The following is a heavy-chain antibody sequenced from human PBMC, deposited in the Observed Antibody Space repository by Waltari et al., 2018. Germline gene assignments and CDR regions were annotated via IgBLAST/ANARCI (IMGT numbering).Heavy chain of an antibody. D-gene: IGHD4-17*01. CDR1: GGTVSSYA. V-gene: IGHV1-69*08. CDR3: ARGGDYGTYYYYGMDV. Sequence: QVQLVQSGAEVKKPGSSVKVSCKASGGTVSSYAISWVRQAPGQGLEWMGRIIPIFGTANYAQKFQGRVTITADKSTSTAYMELSSLRSEDTAVYYCARGGDYGTYYYYGMDVWGQGTTVTVSS. CDR2: IIPIFGTA. J-gene: IGHJ6*02.